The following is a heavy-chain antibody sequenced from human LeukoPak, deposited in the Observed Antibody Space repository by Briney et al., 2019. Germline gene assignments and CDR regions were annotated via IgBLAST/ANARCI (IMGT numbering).Heavy chain of an antibody. CDR2: IYSGGST. V-gene: IGHV3-53*01. CDR1: GGSISSSSYY. Sequence: ETLSLTCTVSGGSISSSSYYWGWIRQPPGKGLEWVSVIYSGGSTYYADSVKGRFTISRDNSKNTLYLQMNSLRAEDTAVYYCARAMYSSGRRAPFDPWGQGTLVTVSS. CDR3: ARAMYSSGRRAPFDP. D-gene: IGHD6-19*01. J-gene: IGHJ5*02.